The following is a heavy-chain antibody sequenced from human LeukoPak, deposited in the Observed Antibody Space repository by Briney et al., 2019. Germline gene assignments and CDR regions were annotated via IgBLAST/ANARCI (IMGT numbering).Heavy chain of an antibody. Sequence: SETLSLTCTVSGASVSSTDYFWGWMRQSPGKGLEWIGTISYSGSTYYNPSLKSRVTISVDTSRNQFSLKLSSATVADMAVYYCAKVLGDDLFDAFDIWGQGRVVTVSS. CDR3: AKVLGDDLFDAFDI. CDR2: ISYSGST. J-gene: IGHJ3*02. V-gene: IGHV4-39*01. CDR1: GASVSSTDYF. D-gene: IGHD3-3*01.